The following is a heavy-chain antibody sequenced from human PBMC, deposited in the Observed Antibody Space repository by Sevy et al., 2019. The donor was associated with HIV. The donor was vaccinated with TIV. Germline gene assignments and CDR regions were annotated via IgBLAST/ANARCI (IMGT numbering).Heavy chain of an antibody. CDR3: ARSRSNYGDYYFDY. CDR1: GFTFSAYY. CDR2: ISGAGTYT. J-gene: IGHJ4*02. Sequence: GGSLRLSCAASGFTFSAYYMTWIRQAPGKGLEWVSYISGAGTYTNYVESVKGRFTISRDNSKNSLYLQMNSLRAEDTAVYFCARSRSNYGDYYFDYWVQGILVTVSS. V-gene: IGHV3-11*06. D-gene: IGHD4-17*01.